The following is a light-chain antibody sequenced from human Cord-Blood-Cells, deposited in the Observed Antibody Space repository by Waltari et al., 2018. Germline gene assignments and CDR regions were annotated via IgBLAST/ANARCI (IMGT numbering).Light chain of an antibody. CDR2: AAS. J-gene: IGKJ2*01. Sequence: DIQMTQSPPSLSASVGDRVTITCRASQSISSYLNWDQQKPGKAPKLLIYAASSFQSGVPSRFRGSGSGTDFTLTISSLQPEDFATYYCQQSYSTPYTFGQVTKLEIK. V-gene: IGKV1-39*01. CDR3: QQSYSTPYT. CDR1: QSISSY.